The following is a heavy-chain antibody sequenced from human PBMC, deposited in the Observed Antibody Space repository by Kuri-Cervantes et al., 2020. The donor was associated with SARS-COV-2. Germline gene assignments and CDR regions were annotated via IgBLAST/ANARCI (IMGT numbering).Heavy chain of an antibody. D-gene: IGHD7-27*01. Sequence: GGSLRLSCAVSGFTFTSHAMHWVRQASGKGLVWVSRINSDGSSTSYADSVKGRFTISRDNAKNTLYLQMNSLRAEDTAVYYCARDLRLGKSLDYWGQGTLVTVSS. J-gene: IGHJ4*02. CDR3: ARDLRLGKSLDY. CDR1: GFTFTSHA. V-gene: IGHV3-74*01. CDR2: INSDGSST.